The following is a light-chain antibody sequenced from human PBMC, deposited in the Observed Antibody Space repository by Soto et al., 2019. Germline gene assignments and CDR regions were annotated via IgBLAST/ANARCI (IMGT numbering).Light chain of an antibody. CDR2: DVN. CDR1: SSDVGYYIF. CDR3: CSYTPSSFYV. Sequence: QAVVTQPASVSGSPGQSITISCTGSSSDVGYYIFVSWYQQHPGKAPKLMIYDVNNRPSGVSNRFSGSKSGNTASLTISGLQAGDEADYYCCSYTPSSFYVFGPGTKLTVL. V-gene: IGLV2-14*01. J-gene: IGLJ1*01.